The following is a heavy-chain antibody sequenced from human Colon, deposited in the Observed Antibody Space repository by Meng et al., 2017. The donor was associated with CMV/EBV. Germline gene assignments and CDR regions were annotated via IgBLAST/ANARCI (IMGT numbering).Heavy chain of an antibody. CDR2: IYYSGST. D-gene: IGHD6-13*01. CDR1: GGSISSSSYY. CDR3: ARAAAAGEYYFDY. J-gene: IGHJ4*02. Sequence: QLPPQGSGPGPVKPSGTLSLTCTVSGGSISSSSYYWGWIRQPPGKGLEWIGSIYYSGSTYYNPSLKSRVTISVDTSKNQFSLKLSSVTAADTAVYYCARAAAAGEYYFDYWGQGTLVTVPS. V-gene: IGHV4-39*07.